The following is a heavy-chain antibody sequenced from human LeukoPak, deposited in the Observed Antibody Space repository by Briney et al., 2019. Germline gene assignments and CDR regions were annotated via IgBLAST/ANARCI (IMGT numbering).Heavy chain of an antibody. Sequence: GSSVKVSCKASGGTFSSYAISWVRQAPGQGLEWMGRIIPILGIANYAQKFQGRVTITADKSTSAAYMELSSLRSEDTAVYYCASQGGLAYCGGDCFADAFDIWGQGTMVTVSS. V-gene: IGHV1-69*04. CDR1: GGTFSSYA. CDR2: IIPILGIA. J-gene: IGHJ3*02. CDR3: ASQGGLAYCGGDCFADAFDI. D-gene: IGHD2-21*01.